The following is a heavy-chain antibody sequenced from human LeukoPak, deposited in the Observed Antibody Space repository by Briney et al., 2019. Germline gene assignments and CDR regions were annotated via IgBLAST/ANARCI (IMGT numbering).Heavy chain of an antibody. D-gene: IGHD3-10*01. V-gene: IGHV4-34*01. CDR2: INHSGST. CDR1: GGSFSGYY. CDR3: ASLSRMVRGVIIRNYYYGMDV. J-gene: IGHJ6*02. Sequence: SETLSLTCAVYGGSFSGYYWSWIRQPAGRGLEWIGEINHSGSTNYNPSLKSRVTISVDTSKNQFSLKLSSVTAADTAVYYCASLSRMVRGVIIRNYYYGMDVWGQGTTVTVSS.